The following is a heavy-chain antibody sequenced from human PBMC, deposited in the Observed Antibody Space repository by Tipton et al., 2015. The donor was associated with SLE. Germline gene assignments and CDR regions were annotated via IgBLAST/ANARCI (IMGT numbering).Heavy chain of an antibody. Sequence: SLRLSCAASGFTFTSYGMHWVRQAPGKGLEWVAFIRFDRSDKYYADSVKGRFAISRDNSKNTVFLQLNSLRAEDTALYYCAKGHGDYRTNLDYWGQGTLVPVSS. V-gene: IGHV3-30*02. J-gene: IGHJ4*02. CDR2: IRFDRSDK. CDR3: AKGHGDYRTNLDY. CDR1: GFTFTSYG. D-gene: IGHD4-17*01.